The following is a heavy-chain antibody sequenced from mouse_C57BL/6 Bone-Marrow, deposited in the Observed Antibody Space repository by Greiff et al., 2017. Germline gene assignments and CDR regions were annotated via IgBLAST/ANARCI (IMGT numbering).Heavy chain of an antibody. D-gene: IGHD1-1*02. J-gene: IGHJ3*01. CDR1: GFTFSDYY. Sequence: EVKVVESEGGLVQPGSSMKLSCTASGFTFSDYYMAWVRQVPEKGLEWVANINYYGSSTYYLDSFKSRFIISRDNAKNILYLQMSSPKSEDTATYYCARGYGGFAYWGQGTLVTVSA. CDR2: INYYGSST. CDR3: ARGYGGFAY. V-gene: IGHV5-16*01.